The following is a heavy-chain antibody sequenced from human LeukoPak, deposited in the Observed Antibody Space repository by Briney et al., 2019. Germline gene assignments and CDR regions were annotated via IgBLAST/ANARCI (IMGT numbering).Heavy chain of an antibody. CDR1: GDTFINYG. CDR3: ARVRYSDSSVLTRKRSYYFDY. V-gene: IGHV1-18*01. CDR2: ISAYNGNT. J-gene: IGHJ4*02. Sequence: ASVKVSCKASGDTFINYGISWVRQAPGQGLEWMGWISAYNGNTNTAQKFQGRVTMTTDTSTSAAYMELRSLKSDDTAVYYCARVRYSDSSVLTRKRSYYFDYWGQGTLVTVSS. D-gene: IGHD3-22*01.